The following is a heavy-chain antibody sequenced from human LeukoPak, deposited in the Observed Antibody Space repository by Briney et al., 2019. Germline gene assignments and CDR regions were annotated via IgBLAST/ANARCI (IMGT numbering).Heavy chain of an antibody. J-gene: IGHJ5*02. D-gene: IGHD3-22*01. V-gene: IGHV4-34*01. CDR1: GGSFSGYY. CDR2: INHSGST. Sequence: SGTLSLTCAVYGGSFSGYYWSWIRQPPGKGLEWIGEINHSGSTNYNPSLKSRVTISVDTSKNQFSLKLSSVTAADTAVYYCARGRFYYDSSGYSRSGWFDPWGQGTLVTVSS. CDR3: ARGRFYYDSSGYSRSGWFDP.